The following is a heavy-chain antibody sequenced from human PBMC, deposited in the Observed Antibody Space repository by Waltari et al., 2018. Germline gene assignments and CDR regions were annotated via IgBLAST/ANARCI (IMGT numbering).Heavy chain of an antibody. CDR1: GYTFTSYA. Sequence: QVQLVQSGAEVKKPGASVKVSCKASGYTFTSYAMHWVRQAPGQRLEWMGWINAGNGNTKYSQKFQGRVTITRDTSASTAYMELSSLRSEDTAVYYCARGPPGRFVGGSSSWYSWFDPWGQGTLVTVSS. D-gene: IGHD6-13*01. CDR3: ARGPPGRFVGGSSSWYSWFDP. J-gene: IGHJ5*02. V-gene: IGHV1-3*01. CDR2: INAGNGNT.